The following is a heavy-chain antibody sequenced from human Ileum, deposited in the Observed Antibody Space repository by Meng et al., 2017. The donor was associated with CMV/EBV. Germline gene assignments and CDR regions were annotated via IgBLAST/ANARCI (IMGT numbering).Heavy chain of an antibody. D-gene: IGHD1-7*01. CDR1: GFSFSSYG. J-gene: IGHJ4*02. Sequence: GGSLRLSCAASGFSFSSYGLHWVRQAPGKGLEWVAVISYDGSNKYYADSVKGRFIISRDNSKNMLYLQMDSLRAEDTAVYYCARNYGLPYWGQGTLVTVSS. V-gene: IGHV3-30*04. CDR3: ARNYGLPY. CDR2: ISYDGSNK.